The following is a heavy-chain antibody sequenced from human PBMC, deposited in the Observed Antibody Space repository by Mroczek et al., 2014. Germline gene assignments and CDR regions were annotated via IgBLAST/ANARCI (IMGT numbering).Heavy chain of an antibody. CDR2: INPNSGGT. J-gene: IGHJ6*02. D-gene: IGHD4-17*01. CDR3: ASDLSRDYEYYYYGMDV. V-gene: IGHV1-2*02. CDR1: GYTFTGYY. Sequence: QVQLVQSGAEVKKPGASVKVSCKASGYTFTGYYMHWVRQAPGQGLEWMGWINPNSGGTNYAQKFQGRVTMTRDTSISTAYMELSRLRSDDTAVYYCASDLSRDYEYYYYGMDVWGQGTTVTVSS.